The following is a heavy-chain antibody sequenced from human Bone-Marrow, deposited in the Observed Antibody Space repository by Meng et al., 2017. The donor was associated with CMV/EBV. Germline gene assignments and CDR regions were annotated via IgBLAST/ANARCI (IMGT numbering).Heavy chain of an antibody. V-gene: IGHV3-23*01. J-gene: IGHJ4*02. CDR3: ANLHTGVHPY. Sequence: GGSLRLSCAASGFSFSGYEMNWVRQAPGKGLEWVSHISGGYDSSRYYADSVKGRFTISRDNSKSTLYLQMNSLRAEDTAVYHCANLHTGVHPYWGQGTLVTVSS. CDR2: ISGGYDSSR. CDR1: GFSFSGYE. D-gene: IGHD2-8*02.